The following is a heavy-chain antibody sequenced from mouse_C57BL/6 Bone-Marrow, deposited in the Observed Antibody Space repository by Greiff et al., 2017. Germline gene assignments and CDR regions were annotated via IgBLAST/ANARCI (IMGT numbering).Heavy chain of an antibody. CDR3: ARDLPITTADAMDY. CDR1: GYAFSSSW. D-gene: IGHD1-1*01. CDR2: IYPGDGDT. J-gene: IGHJ4*01. Sequence: QVQLQQSGPELVKPGASVKISCKASGYAFSSSWMNWVKQRPGKGLEWIGRIYPGDGDTNYNGKFKGKATLTADKSSSTAYMQLSRLTSEDSAVYFCARDLPITTADAMDYWGQGTSVTVSS. V-gene: IGHV1-82*01.